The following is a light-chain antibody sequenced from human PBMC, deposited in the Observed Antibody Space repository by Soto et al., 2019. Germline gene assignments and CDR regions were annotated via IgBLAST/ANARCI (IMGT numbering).Light chain of an antibody. CDR3: EQYGSTPLT. Sequence: EIVLTQSPGTLSLSPGERATLSCRASQSVANNYLAWYQQKPGEPPRFLIYDASSRATGIPDRFSGSGSGPDFTLTISRLEPEDFAVYYCEQYGSTPLTFGGGTKVEIK. V-gene: IGKV3-20*01. J-gene: IGKJ4*01. CDR1: QSVANNY. CDR2: DAS.